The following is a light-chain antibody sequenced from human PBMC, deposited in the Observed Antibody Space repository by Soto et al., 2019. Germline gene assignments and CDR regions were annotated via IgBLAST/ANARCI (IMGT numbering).Light chain of an antibody. Sequence: QSALTQPASVSGSPGQSITISCTGTISDVGGYNYVSWYQQHPGKAPKLMIYEVSNRPSGVSNRFSGSKSVNTASLTISGLQAEDEADYYCSSYTSINTLVCGGGTKVTVL. CDR3: SSYTSINTLV. V-gene: IGLV2-14*01. CDR2: EVS. CDR1: ISDVGGYNY. J-gene: IGLJ3*02.